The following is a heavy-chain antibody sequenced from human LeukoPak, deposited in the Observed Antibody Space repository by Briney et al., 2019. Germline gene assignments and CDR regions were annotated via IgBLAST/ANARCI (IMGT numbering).Heavy chain of an antibody. Sequence: PGGSLRLSCAASGFTFNSYELNWVRQAPGKGLEWLSYISSGGSLIYYADSVKSRFTISRDTAKSSLYLQMDSLRVEDTAVYYCAREVGSSDWAMDVWGQGTTVTVSS. CDR1: GFTFNSYE. CDR2: ISSGGSLI. J-gene: IGHJ6*02. V-gene: IGHV3-48*03. CDR3: AREVGSSDWAMDV. D-gene: IGHD6-19*01.